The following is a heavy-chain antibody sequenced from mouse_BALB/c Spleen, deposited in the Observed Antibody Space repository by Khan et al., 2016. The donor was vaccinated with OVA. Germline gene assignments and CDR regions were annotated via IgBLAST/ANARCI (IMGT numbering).Heavy chain of an antibody. CDR1: GYTFTTAG. Sequence: QIQLVQSGPELKKPGETVRISCKASGYTFTTAGMQWVQKMPGKGLKWIGWINTHSGVPKYAEDFKGRFAFSLETSASTAYLQITNLKNEDTATYFCASGNGYVWYFDVWGAGTTVTVSS. CDR3: ASGNGYVWYFDV. D-gene: IGHD2-2*01. V-gene: IGHV9-4*02. CDR2: INTHSGVP. J-gene: IGHJ1*01.